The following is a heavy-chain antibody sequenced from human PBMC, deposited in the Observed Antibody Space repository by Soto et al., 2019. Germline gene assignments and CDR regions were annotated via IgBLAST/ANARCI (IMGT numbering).Heavy chain of an antibody. CDR3: ARGRGTMVRGRAFDI. CDR2: IYHFGST. CDR1: GDSVNSGSYY. D-gene: IGHD3-10*01. Sequence: SETLSLTCTVSGDSVNSGSYYWSWIRQPPGKGLEWSGEIYHFGSTNYHPSLKSRVTISIDTSKKQFSLKLSSVTAADTAVYYCARGRGTMVRGRAFDIWGQGTMVTVSS. J-gene: IGHJ3*02. V-gene: IGHV4-61*01.